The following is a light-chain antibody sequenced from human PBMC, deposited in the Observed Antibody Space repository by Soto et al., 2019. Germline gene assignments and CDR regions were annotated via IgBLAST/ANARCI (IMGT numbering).Light chain of an antibody. V-gene: IGLV2-11*01. J-gene: IGLJ2*01. CDR1: SRDVGIYNY. CDR2: DVT. Sequence: ALTQPRSVSGSPGQSVTVSCTGTSRDVGIYNYVSWYQQRPGTAPKVMIYDVTKRPSGVPDRFSGSKSANTASLTISGLQADDEADYYCCSYAGNYTLLFGGGTKLTVL. CDR3: CSYAGNYTLL.